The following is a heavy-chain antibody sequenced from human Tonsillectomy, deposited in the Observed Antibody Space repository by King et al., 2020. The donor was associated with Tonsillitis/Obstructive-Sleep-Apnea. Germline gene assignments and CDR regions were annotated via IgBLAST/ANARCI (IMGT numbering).Heavy chain of an antibody. CDR2: IYPGDSDT. V-gene: IGHV5-51*01. CDR1: GYSFTSYW. CDR3: AREARISGWYAFDI. Sequence: QLVQSGAEVKKPGESLKISCKGSGYSFTSYWIGWVRQMPGKGLEWMGIIYPGDSDTRYSPSVQGQVTISADKSISTASPQWSSLKASDTAMYYWAREARISGWYAFDIWGQGTMVTVSS. D-gene: IGHD2-15*01. J-gene: IGHJ3*02.